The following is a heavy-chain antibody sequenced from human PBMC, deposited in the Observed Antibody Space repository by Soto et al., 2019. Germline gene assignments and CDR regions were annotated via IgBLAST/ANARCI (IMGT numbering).Heavy chain of an antibody. Sequence: PSETLSLTCAVSVGSFSDHYWTWIREPRVEGMEWIGEIHHSGRSHYNPSFKSRATISLDTSKNQFSLHLRSVTAADTALYFCARAPLIKSAEVKSFVDFWGQGTLVTVSS. D-gene: IGHD3-10*01. J-gene: IGHJ4*02. CDR3: ARAPLIKSAEVKSFVDF. V-gene: IGHV4-34*01. CDR2: IHHSGRS. CDR1: VGSFSDHY.